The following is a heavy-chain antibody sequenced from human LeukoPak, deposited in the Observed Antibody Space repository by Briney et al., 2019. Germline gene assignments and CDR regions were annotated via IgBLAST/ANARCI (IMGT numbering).Heavy chain of an antibody. J-gene: IGHJ4*02. CDR2: IYYSGST. Sequence: SETLSLTCTVSGGSISNDDYYWSWIRQPPGKGLEWIGYIYYSGSTYYNPSLKSRVTISVDTSKNQFSLKLSSVTAADTAVYYCARVGYCSGGSCYHRYFDYWGQGTLVTVSS. V-gene: IGHV4-30-4*01. CDR3: ARVGYCSGGSCYHRYFDY. CDR1: GGSISNDDYY. D-gene: IGHD2-15*01.